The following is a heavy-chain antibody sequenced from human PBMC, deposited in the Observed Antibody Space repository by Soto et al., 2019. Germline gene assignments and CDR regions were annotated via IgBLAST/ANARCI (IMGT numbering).Heavy chain of an antibody. CDR2: ISGSGGST. CDR3: ERALVLGTVTRNPYYYYYMDV. Sequence: PGGSLRLSCAASGFTFSSYAMSWVRQAPGKGLEWVSAISGSGGSTYYADSVKGRFTISRDNSKNTLYLQMNSLRAEDTAVYHCERALVLGTVTRNPYYYYYMDVWGKGTTVTVSS. CDR1: GFTFSSYA. D-gene: IGHD4-17*01. V-gene: IGHV3-23*01. J-gene: IGHJ6*03.